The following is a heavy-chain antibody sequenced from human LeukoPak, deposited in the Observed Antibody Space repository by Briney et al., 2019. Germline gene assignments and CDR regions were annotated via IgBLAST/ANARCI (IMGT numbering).Heavy chain of an antibody. J-gene: IGHJ4*02. CDR2: ISYDGSNK. D-gene: IGHD3-3*01. CDR3: AREPYDFWSGLGQIDY. CDR1: GFTFSSYA. Sequence: GGSLRLSCAASGFTFSSYAMHWVRQAPGKGLEWVAVISYDGSNKYYADSVKGRFTISRDNSKNTLYLQMNSLRAEDTAVYYCAREPYDFWSGLGQIDYWGQGTLVTVSS. V-gene: IGHV3-30-3*01.